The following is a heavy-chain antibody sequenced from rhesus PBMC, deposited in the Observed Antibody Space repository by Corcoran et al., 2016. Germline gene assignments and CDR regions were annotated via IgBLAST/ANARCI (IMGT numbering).Heavy chain of an antibody. CDR2: IYGGGSTT. V-gene: IGHV4S11*01. Sequence: QVQLQESGPGLVKPSETLSLPCAVSGGSITSDYWSWIRQAPGKGLEWIGYIYGGGSTTEYNPSLKSRVTLSVDTSKNQVSLKVTSVTAADTAVYYCARGVSAIGPWGQGLLVTVS. CDR3: ARGVSAIGP. J-gene: IGHJ4*01. CDR1: GGSITSDY. D-gene: IGHD2-39*01.